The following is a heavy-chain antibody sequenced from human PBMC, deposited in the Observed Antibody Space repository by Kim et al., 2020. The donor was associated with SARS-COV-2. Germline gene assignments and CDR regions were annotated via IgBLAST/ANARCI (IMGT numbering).Heavy chain of an antibody. D-gene: IGHD2-15*01. CDR1: GGSISSYY. V-gene: IGHV4-4*07. Sequence: SETLSLTCTVSGGSISSYYWSWIRQPAGKGLEWIGRIYTSGSTNYNPSLKSRVTMSVDTSKNQFSLKLSSVTAADTAVYYCARDGTPYCSGGSCKGPDAFDIWGQGTMVTVSS. J-gene: IGHJ3*02. CDR3: ARDGTPYCSGGSCKGPDAFDI. CDR2: IYTSGST.